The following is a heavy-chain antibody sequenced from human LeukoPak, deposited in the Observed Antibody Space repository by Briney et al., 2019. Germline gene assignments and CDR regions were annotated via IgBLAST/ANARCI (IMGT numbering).Heavy chain of an antibody. CDR1: GDSISNCY. J-gene: IGHJ4*02. D-gene: IGHD3-22*01. CDR2: IYYSGSA. V-gene: IGHV4-59*01. CDR3: ARGPRPYDSSGYYYY. Sequence: SETLSLTCTVSGDSISNCYWNWIRQPPGKGLEWIGYIYYSGSANYNPSLKSRVTISVDTSKNQFSLKLSSVTAADTAVYYCARGPRPYDSSGYYYYWGQGTLVTVSS.